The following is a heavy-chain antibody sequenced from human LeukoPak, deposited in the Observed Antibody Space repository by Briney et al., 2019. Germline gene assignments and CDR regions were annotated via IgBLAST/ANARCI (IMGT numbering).Heavy chain of an antibody. D-gene: IGHD1-14*01. CDR1: GYTFTGYY. V-gene: IGHV1-2*02. CDR3: AREGQAGIIDYYYYMDV. Sequence: RASVKVSCKASGYTFTGYYMHWVRQAPGQGLEWMGWINPNSGGTNYAQKFQGRVTMTRDTSIRTAYMELSRLRSDDTAVYYCAREGQAGIIDYYYYMDVWGKGTTVTVSS. J-gene: IGHJ6*03. CDR2: INPNSGGT.